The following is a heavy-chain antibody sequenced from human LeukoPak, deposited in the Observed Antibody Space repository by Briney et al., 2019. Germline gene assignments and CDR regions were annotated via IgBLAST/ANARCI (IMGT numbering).Heavy chain of an antibody. Sequence: GGSLRLSCAASGFTFGSYAMHWVRQAPGKGLEWVAVISYDGSNEYYADSVKGRFTIFRDNSKDTLYLQLNALTADDTAVYYCATEWAGATRRFEHWGQGTLVTVSS. CDR2: ISYDGSNE. J-gene: IGHJ4*02. CDR1: GFTFGSYA. D-gene: IGHD1-26*01. V-gene: IGHV3-30-3*01. CDR3: ATEWAGATRRFEH.